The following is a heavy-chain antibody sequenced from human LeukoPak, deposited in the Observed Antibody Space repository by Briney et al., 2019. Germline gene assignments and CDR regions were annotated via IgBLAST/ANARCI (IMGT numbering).Heavy chain of an antibody. CDR3: TRPPRYNWNDFDY. J-gene: IGHJ4*02. D-gene: IGHD1-1*01. CDR2: IRSKANSYAT. Sequence: GGSLRLSCAASGFTFSGSAMHWVRQASGKGLEWVGRIRSKANSYATAYAASVKGGFTISRDDSKNTAYLQMNSLKTEDTAVYYCTRPPRYNWNDFDYWGQGTLVTVSS. CDR1: GFTFSGSA. V-gene: IGHV3-73*01.